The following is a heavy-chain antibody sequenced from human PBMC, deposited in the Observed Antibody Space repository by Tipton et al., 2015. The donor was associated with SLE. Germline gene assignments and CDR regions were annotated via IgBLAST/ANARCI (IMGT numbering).Heavy chain of an antibody. CDR3: AKESVDCTGGVCYTKGFDY. CDR2: ISARGGNA. D-gene: IGHD2-8*02. J-gene: IGHJ4*02. V-gene: IGHV3-23*01. CDR1: GFTFSSNA. Sequence: SLRLSCAASGFTFSSNAMSWVRQAPGKGPEWVSAISARGGNAYYADSVQGRFTISRDNSKNTLYLQMNSLRAEDTAIYYCAKESVDCTGGVCYTKGFDYWGQGALVTVSS.